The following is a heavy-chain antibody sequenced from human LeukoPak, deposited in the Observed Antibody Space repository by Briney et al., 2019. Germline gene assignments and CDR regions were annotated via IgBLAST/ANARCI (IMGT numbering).Heavy chain of an antibody. Sequence: GGSLRLSCAASGFTFSSYSMNWVRQAPGKGLEWVSSISSSSSYIYYADSVKGRFTISRDNAKNSLYLQMNSLRAEDTAVYYCASSLLGWCGSESSWGQGTLVTVSS. CDR2: ISSSSSYI. V-gene: IGHV3-21*01. CDR1: GFTFSSYS. CDR3: ASSLLGWCGSESS. J-gene: IGHJ5*02. D-gene: IGHD6-19*01.